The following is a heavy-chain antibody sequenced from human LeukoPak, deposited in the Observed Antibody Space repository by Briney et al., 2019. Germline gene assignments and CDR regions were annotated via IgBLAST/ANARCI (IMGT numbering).Heavy chain of an antibody. Sequence: ASVKVSCKASGYTFTYYYIYWVRQAPGQRLEWMGLINPSGGSTRYAQNFEGRVSMTRDTSTSTVPMKLSSLRSEDTAMYYCARGPDSSGWYGLDYWGQGTLVTVSS. D-gene: IGHD6-19*01. CDR3: ARGPDSSGWYGLDY. J-gene: IGHJ4*02. V-gene: IGHV1-46*01. CDR2: INPSGGST. CDR1: GYTFTYYY.